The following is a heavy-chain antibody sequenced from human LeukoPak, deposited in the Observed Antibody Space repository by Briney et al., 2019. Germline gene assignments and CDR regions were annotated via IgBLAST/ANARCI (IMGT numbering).Heavy chain of an antibody. CDR1: GFNFSIYW. V-gene: IGHV3-7*01. CDR3: ARESIVVVSTTMDDASDI. D-gene: IGHD2-2*01. J-gene: IGHJ3*02. Sequence: GGSLRLSCAVSGFNFSIYWMSWVRQAPGKGLEWVANIKQDGSEKYYVDSVKGRFTISRDNAKNSLYLQMHSLRVEDTAVYYCARESIVVVSTTMDDASDIWGQGTMVTVSS. CDR2: IKQDGSEK.